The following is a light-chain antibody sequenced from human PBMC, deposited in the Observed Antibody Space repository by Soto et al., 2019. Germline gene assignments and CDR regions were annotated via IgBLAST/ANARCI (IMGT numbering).Light chain of an antibody. J-gene: IGKJ4*01. CDR2: GAS. CDR1: QSVSSSY. Sequence: EIVLTQSPGTLSLSPGEIATLSCRASQSVSSSYLAWYQQKPGQAPRLPIYGASSRATGIPDRFSGSGSGTDFTLTISRLEPEDFAVYYCQQYGSSPLTFGGGTKVEIK. CDR3: QQYGSSPLT. V-gene: IGKV3-20*01.